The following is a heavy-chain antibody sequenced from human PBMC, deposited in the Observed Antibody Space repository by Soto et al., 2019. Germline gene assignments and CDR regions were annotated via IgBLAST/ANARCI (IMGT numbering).Heavy chain of an antibody. Sequence: PSQTLSLTCAISGDSVSSNSAAWNWIRQSPSRGLEWLGRTYYRSKWYNDYAVSVKSRITISPDTSKNQFSLQLNSVTPEDTAVYYCARDESAPEPYYYYYGMDVWGQGTTVTVSS. J-gene: IGHJ6*02. CDR2: TYYRSKWYN. CDR1: GDSVSSNSAA. CDR3: ARDESAPEPYYYYYGMDV. D-gene: IGHD1-1*01. V-gene: IGHV6-1*01.